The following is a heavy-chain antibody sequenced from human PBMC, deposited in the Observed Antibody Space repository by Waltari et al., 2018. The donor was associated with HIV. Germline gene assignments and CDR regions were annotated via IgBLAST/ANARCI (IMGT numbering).Heavy chain of an antibody. CDR2: INSDGSST. J-gene: IGHJ6*02. CDR1: GSTFSSYW. CDR3: ASGYSSSWRSDYYYYGMDV. V-gene: IGHV3-74*01. Sequence: EVQLVESGGGLVQPGGSLRLSCAASGSTFSSYWMHWVRQAPGKGLVWVSRINSDGSSTSYADSVKGRFTISRDNAKNTLYLQMNSLRAEDTAVYYCASGYSSSWRSDYYYYGMDVWGQGTTVTVSS. D-gene: IGHD6-13*01.